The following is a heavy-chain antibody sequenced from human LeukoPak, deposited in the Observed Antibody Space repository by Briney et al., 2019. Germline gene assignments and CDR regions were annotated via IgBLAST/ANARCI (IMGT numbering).Heavy chain of an antibody. CDR1: GGSFSGYY. J-gene: IGHJ6*03. Sequence: SETLSLTCAVYGGSFSGYYWSWIRQPPGKGLEWIGEINHSGSTNYNPSLKSRVTISVDTSKNQFSLKLSSVTAADTAVYYCAGGIWYYYYYYMDVWGKGTTVTVSS. V-gene: IGHV4-34*01. CDR2: INHSGST. D-gene: IGHD3-16*01. CDR3: AGGIWYYYYYYMDV.